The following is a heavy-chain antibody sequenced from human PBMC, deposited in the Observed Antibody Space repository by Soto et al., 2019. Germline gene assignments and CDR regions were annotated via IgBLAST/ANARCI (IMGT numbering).Heavy chain of an antibody. CDR1: GFTFSTYW. D-gene: IGHD6-19*01. CDR2: IKQDGSEK. CDR3: ARVYPGTGWPYHYYGMDV. Sequence: EVQLVESGGGLVQPGGSLRLSCAASGFTFSTYWMSWVRQAPGKGLEWVANIKQDGSEKYYVDSVKGRFTISRDNTKNSLYLQMNSLRAEDTAGYYCARVYPGTGWPYHYYGMDVWGQVTTVSVS. V-gene: IGHV3-7*01. J-gene: IGHJ6*02.